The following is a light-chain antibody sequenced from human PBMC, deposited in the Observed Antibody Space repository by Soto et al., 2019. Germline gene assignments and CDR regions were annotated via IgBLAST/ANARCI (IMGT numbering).Light chain of an antibody. CDR1: NSNIGAGYD. V-gene: IGLV1-40*01. J-gene: IGLJ1*01. CDR3: QSYDSSLSGSV. CDR2: GNS. Sequence: QSVLTQPRWVSGAPGQRVTISCTGSNSNIGAGYDVHWYRQLPGTAPKLLIYGNSNRPSGVPDRFSGSKSVTSASLAITGLQAEDEADYYCQSYDSSLSGSVFGTGTKVTVL.